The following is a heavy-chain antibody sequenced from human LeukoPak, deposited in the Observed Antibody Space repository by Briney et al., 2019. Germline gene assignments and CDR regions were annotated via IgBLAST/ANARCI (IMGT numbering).Heavy chain of an antibody. V-gene: IGHV3-30*02. Sequence: GGSLRLSCAASGFSFSSNGIHWVRQAPGKGLEWVSFIQTGGDPKYYADSVRGRFTISRDNSKRTCSLQMDSLRVEDTATYYCAREASTEIIGGMDVRGQGTTVTVTS. CDR1: GFSFSSNG. CDR3: AREASTEIIGGMDV. J-gene: IGHJ6*02. CDR2: IQTGGDPK. D-gene: IGHD2-8*02.